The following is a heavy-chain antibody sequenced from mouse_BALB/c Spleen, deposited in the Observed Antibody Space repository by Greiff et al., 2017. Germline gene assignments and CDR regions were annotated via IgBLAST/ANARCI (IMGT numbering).Heavy chain of an antibody. D-gene: IGHD3-2*01. V-gene: IGHV2-9-2*01. CDR1: GFSLTSYD. Sequence: VKLMESGPGLVAPSQSLSITCTVSGFSLTSYDISWIRQPPGKGLEWLGLIWTGGGTNYNSAFMSRLSISKDNSKSQVFLKMNSLQTDDTARYYCAREDIYAMDYWGQGTSVTVSS. CDR3: AREDIYAMDY. CDR2: IWTGGGT. J-gene: IGHJ4*01.